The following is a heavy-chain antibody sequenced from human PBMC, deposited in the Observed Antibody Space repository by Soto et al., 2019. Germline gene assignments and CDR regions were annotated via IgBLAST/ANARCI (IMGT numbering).Heavy chain of an antibody. CDR2: ISYDGSNK. J-gene: IGHJ6*02. CDR3: AKDWWYYYDSSGYAGYDYGMDV. V-gene: IGHV3-30*18. Sequence: GGSLRLSCAASGFTFSSYGMHWVRQAPGKGLEWVAVISYDGSNKYYADSVKGRFTISRDNSKNTLYLQMNSLRAEDTAVYYCAKDWWYYYDSSGYAGYDYGMDVWGQGTTVTVSS. CDR1: GFTFSSYG. D-gene: IGHD3-22*01.